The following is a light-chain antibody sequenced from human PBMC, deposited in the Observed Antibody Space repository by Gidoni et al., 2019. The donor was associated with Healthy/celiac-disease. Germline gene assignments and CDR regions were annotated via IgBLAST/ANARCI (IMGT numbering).Light chain of an antibody. CDR1: QCISNY. J-gene: IGKJ1*01. CDR2: AAS. V-gene: IGKV1-27*01. CDR3: QKYNSAPRT. Sequence: DIQMTQSPSSLSASVGDRVTLTCRASQCISNYLAWYQQKPGKVPMLLIYAASTLQSGVPSRFSGSGSGTDFTLTISSLQPEDVATYYCQKYNSAPRTFGQGTKVEIK.